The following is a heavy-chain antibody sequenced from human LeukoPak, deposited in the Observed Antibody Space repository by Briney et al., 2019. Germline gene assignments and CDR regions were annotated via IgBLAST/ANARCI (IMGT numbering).Heavy chain of an antibody. CDR2: ISAYNGNT. D-gene: IGHD5-18*01. Sequence: GASVKVSCKASGYTFTSYGISWVRQAPGQGLEWMGWISAYNGNTNYAQKLQGRVTMTTDTSTSTAYMELRSLRSEDTAVYYCASRDLPWIQLPSSRYYYYGMDVWGKGTTVTVSS. J-gene: IGHJ6*04. V-gene: IGHV1-18*01. CDR1: GYTFTSYG. CDR3: ASRDLPWIQLPSSRYYYYGMDV.